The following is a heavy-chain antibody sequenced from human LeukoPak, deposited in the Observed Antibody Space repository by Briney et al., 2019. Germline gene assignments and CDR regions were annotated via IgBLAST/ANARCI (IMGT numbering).Heavy chain of an antibody. Sequence: PGGSLRLSCAASGFTVSSNYMSWVRQAPGKGLEWVSVIYSGGSTYYADSVKGRFTISGDNSKNTLYLQMNSLRAEDTAVYYCARLYGDYGTYYYYYGMDVWGQGTTVTVSS. V-gene: IGHV3-66*02. CDR2: IYSGGST. D-gene: IGHD4-17*01. J-gene: IGHJ6*02. CDR3: ARLYGDYGTYYYYYGMDV. CDR1: GFTVSSNY.